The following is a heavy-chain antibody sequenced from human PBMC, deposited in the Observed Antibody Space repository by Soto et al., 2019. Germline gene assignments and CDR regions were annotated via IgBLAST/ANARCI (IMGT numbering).Heavy chain of an antibody. CDR1: GFTFDTFA. D-gene: IGHD2-2*02. CDR3: AKPAQCGSTSCYRVWFDP. CDR2: ISASGTGT. V-gene: IGHV3-23*01. J-gene: IGHJ5*02. Sequence: EVQLLESGGGLVQPGGSLRLSCAASGFTFDTFAMRWVRQTPQRGLEWVSAISASGTGTLYTDSVKGRFTISRDDSKNTVYLQMSSLRAEDSAVHYCAKPAQCGSTSCYRVWFDPWGPGTLVTVSS.